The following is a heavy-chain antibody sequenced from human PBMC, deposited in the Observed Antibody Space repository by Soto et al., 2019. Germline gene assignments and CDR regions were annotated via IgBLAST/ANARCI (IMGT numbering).Heavy chain of an antibody. V-gene: IGHV3-30-3*01. CDR3: ARAVYSYGYQAVIIDY. CDR2: ILYDGSNK. Sequence: PVGSLRLSCAASGFTFSSYAMHWVRQAPGKGLEWVAVILYDGSNKYYADSVKGRFTISRDNSKNTLYLQMNSLRAEDTAVYYCARAVYSYGYQAVIIDYWGQGTLVTVSS. J-gene: IGHJ4*02. D-gene: IGHD5-18*01. CDR1: GFTFSSYA.